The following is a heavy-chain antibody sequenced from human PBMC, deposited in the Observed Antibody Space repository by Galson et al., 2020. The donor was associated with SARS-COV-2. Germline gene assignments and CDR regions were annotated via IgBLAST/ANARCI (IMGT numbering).Heavy chain of an antibody. CDR3: ARGIPTPEDPITMVRGARNQYPDAFDI. Sequence: QLGESLKISCAASGFTFSSYAMHWVRQAPGKGLEWVAVISYDGSNKYYADSVKGRFTISRDNSKNTLYLQMNSLRAEDTAVYYCARGIPTPEDPITMVRGARNQYPDAFDIWGQGTMVTVSS. J-gene: IGHJ3*02. V-gene: IGHV3-30*04. CDR2: ISYDGSNK. CDR1: GFTFSSYA. D-gene: IGHD3-10*01.